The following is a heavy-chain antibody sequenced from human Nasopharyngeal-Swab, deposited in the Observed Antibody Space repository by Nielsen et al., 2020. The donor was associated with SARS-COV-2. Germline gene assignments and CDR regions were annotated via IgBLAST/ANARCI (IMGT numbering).Heavy chain of an antibody. CDR2: ISYDGSNK. V-gene: IGHV3-30-3*01. J-gene: IGHJ4*02. CDR1: GFTFSSYA. CDR3: AREDPIAVAGNLDY. Sequence: GGSLRLSCAASGFTFSSYAMHWFPQAPGKGLEWVAVISYDGSNKYYADSVKGRFTISRDNSKNTLYLQMNSLRAEDTAVYYCAREDPIAVAGNLDYWGQGTLVTVSS. D-gene: IGHD6-19*01.